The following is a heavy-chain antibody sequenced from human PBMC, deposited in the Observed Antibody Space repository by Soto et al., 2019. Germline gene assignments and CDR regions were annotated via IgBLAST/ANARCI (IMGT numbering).Heavy chain of an antibody. V-gene: IGHV4-59*01. CDR2: IYYSGST. CDR3: ARLIVVAATKYGMDV. CDR1: GGSISSYY. J-gene: IGHJ6*02. Sequence: SETLSLTCTVTGGSISSYYWSWIRQPPGKGLEWIGYIYYSGSTNYNPSLKSRVTISVDTSKNQFSLKLSSVTAADTAVYYCARLIVVAATKYGMDVWGQGTTVTVSS. D-gene: IGHD2-15*01.